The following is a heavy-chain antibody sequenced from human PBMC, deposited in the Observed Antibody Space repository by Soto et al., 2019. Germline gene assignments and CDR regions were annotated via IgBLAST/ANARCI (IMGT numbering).Heavy chain of an antibody. CDR1: GGTFSSYA. Sequence: ASVKVSCKASGGTFSSYAISRVRQAPGQGLEWMGGIIPIFGTANYAQKFQGRVTITAVESTSTAYMELSSLRSEDTAVYYCARVNYDILTGYYTPFDYWGQGTLVTVSS. V-gene: IGHV1-69*13. D-gene: IGHD3-9*01. CDR2: IIPIFGTA. J-gene: IGHJ4*02. CDR3: ARVNYDILTGYYTPFDY.